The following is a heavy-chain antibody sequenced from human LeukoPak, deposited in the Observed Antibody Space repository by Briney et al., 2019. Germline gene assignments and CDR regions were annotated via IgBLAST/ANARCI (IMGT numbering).Heavy chain of an antibody. CDR1: GLSFSSFA. V-gene: IGHV3-23*01. CDR2: MKGTGET. D-gene: IGHD3-16*01. Sequence: GGSLRLSCAASGLSFSSFAMSWVRQAPARGLEWLSSMKGTGETFYRDSVRGRVTVFRDDSRNTVYLQLNNLRVEDTAIYYCARASWVSSADAVRWGQGTVVTVSS. CDR3: ARASWVSSADAVR. J-gene: IGHJ4*02.